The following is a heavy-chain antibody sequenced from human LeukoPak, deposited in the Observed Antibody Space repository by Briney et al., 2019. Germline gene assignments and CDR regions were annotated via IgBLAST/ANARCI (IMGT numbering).Heavy chain of an antibody. CDR3: ARDKRGYFDGLNAFDI. CDR2: ISSSSSTI. J-gene: IGHJ3*02. CDR1: GFTFSSYS. Sequence: GGSLRLSCAASGFTFSSYSMNWVRQAPGKGREGGSYISSSSSTIYYADSVKGRFTISRDNAKNSLYLQMNSLRAEDTAVYYCARDKRGYFDGLNAFDIWGQGTMVTVSS. D-gene: IGHD3-9*01. V-gene: IGHV3-48*01.